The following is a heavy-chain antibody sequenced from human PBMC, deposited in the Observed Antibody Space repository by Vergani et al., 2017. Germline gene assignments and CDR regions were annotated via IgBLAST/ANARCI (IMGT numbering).Heavy chain of an antibody. Sequence: EVQLVQSGAEVKKPGATVKISCKVSGYTFTDYYMHWVQQAPGKGLEWMGLVDPEDGETIYAEKFQGRVTITADTSTDTAYMELSSLRSEDTAVYYCARGGLYSGSWATGYGMDVWGQGTTVTVSS. CDR2: VDPEDGET. D-gene: IGHD1-26*01. V-gene: IGHV1-69-2*01. J-gene: IGHJ6*02. CDR3: ARGGLYSGSWATGYGMDV. CDR1: GYTFTDYY.